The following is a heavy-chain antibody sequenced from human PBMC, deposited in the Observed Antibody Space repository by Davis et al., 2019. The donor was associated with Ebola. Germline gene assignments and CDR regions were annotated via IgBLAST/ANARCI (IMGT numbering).Heavy chain of an antibody. V-gene: IGHV3-30*02. D-gene: IGHD6-19*01. Sequence: PGGSLRLSCAASGFTVSSNYMSWVRQAPGKGLEWVAVIWYDGSNKYYADSVKGRFTISRDNSKNTLYLQMNSLRAEDTAVYYCAKDLAVARVWYYGMDVWGQGTTVTVSS. J-gene: IGHJ6*02. CDR3: AKDLAVARVWYYGMDV. CDR2: IWYDGSNK. CDR1: GFTVSSNY.